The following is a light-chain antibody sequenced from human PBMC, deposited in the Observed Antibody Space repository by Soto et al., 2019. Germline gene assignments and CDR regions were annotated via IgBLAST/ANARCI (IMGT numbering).Light chain of an antibody. CDR2: DTS. V-gene: IGKV3-11*01. Sequence: EIVLTQSPATLSLSPGERATLSCWASQSVSNYLACYQQKPGQAPRLLIYDTSTRATGIPPRFSGSASGTDFTLTISSLEPEDFAVYYCQQRSNWPITFGQGTRLEIK. CDR3: QQRSNWPIT. J-gene: IGKJ5*01. CDR1: QSVSNY.